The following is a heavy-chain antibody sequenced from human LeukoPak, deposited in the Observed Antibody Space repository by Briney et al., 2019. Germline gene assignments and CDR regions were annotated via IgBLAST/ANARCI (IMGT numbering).Heavy chain of an antibody. CDR3: ARDGYCSGGSCRGDIDY. J-gene: IGHJ4*02. CDR2: IYHSGST. Sequence: ASETLSLTCAVSGYSISSGYDWGWIRQPPGKGLEWIGSIYHSGSTYYNPSLKSRVTISVDTSKNQFSLKLSSVTAADTAVYYCARDGYCSGGSCRGDIDYWGQGTLVTVSS. V-gene: IGHV4-38-2*02. CDR1: GYSISSGYD. D-gene: IGHD2-15*01.